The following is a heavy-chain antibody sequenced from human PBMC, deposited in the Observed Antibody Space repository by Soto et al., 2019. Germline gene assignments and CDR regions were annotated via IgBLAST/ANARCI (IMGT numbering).Heavy chain of an antibody. Sequence: PGGSLRLSCAASGFTFSSYAMSWVRQAPGKVLEWGSAISGSGGSTNYADSVKGRFTNSRDNSKNTLYLQMNSLRAEDTAVYYCAKVGMTTVTTFAFDFWGKGTMVTVSS. CDR2: ISGSGGST. CDR3: AKVGMTTVTTFAFDF. CDR1: GFTFSSYA. V-gene: IGHV3-23*01. J-gene: IGHJ3*01. D-gene: IGHD4-17*01.